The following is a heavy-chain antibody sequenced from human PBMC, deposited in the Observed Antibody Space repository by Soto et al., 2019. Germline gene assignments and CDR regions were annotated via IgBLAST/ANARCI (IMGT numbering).Heavy chain of an antibody. CDR2: ISYDGSNK. D-gene: IGHD1-1*01. J-gene: IGHJ6*02. Sequence: QVQLVESGGGVVQPGRSLRLSCAASGFTFSSYAMHWVRQAPGKGLEWVAVISYDGSNKYYADSVKGRFTISRDNSKNTLYLQMNSLRAEDTAVYYCARDRGRGGTTGYYYYGMDVWGQGTTVTVSS. V-gene: IGHV3-30-3*01. CDR3: ARDRGRGGTTGYYYYGMDV. CDR1: GFTFSSYA.